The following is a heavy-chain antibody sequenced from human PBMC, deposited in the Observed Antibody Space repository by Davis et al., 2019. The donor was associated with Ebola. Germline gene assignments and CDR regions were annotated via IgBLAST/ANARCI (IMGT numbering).Heavy chain of an antibody. Sequence: PGGSLRLSCAASGFTFSSYDMSWVRQAPGKGLEWVSAISGSGSSTYYADSVKGRFTISRDNSKNTLYLQMNSLRAEDTAVYYCAKFTYCGSDCYSGYFDYWGQGTLVTVSS. D-gene: IGHD2-21*01. CDR1: GFTFSSYD. CDR2: ISGSGSST. J-gene: IGHJ4*02. V-gene: IGHV3-23*01. CDR3: AKFTYCGSDCYSGYFDY.